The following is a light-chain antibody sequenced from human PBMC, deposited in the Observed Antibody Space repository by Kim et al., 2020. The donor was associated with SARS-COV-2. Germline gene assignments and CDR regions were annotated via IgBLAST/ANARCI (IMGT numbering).Light chain of an antibody. CDR2: GKT. J-gene: IGLJ2*01. CDR3: NSRDSSGSRVI. V-gene: IGLV3-19*01. CDR1: YY. Sequence: YYASWYQQKPRQAPILVIYGKTNRPSGIPDRFSGFSSGDIASLTITGAQAEDEADYYCNSRDSSGSRVIFGGGTQLTVL.